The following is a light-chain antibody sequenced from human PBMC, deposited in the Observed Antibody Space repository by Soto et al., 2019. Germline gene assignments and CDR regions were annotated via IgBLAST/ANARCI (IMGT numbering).Light chain of an antibody. J-gene: IGKJ3*01. CDR3: QQSYSTPFT. CDR1: QNISNY. Sequence: DIQMTQSPSSLSTSVGDRVTLTCRASQNISNYLNWYQQKPGKAPKLLTYAASSLQSGVPSSFSGSGSGTDFTLTISSLQPEDFATYYCQQSYSTPFTFGPGTKVDIK. V-gene: IGKV1-39*01. CDR2: AAS.